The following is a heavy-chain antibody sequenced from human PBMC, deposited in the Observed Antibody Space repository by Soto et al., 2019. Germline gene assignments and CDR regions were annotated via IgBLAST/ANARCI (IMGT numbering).Heavy chain of an antibody. CDR1: GYTLTGYY. CDR3: ARDGDGYNLGY. V-gene: IGHV1-2*04. D-gene: IGHD5-12*01. CDR2: INPNSGGT. Sequence: ASVKISCKASGYTLTGYYMHWVRQAPGQGLEWMGWINPNSGGTNYAQKFQGWVTMTRDTSISTAYMELSRLRSDDTAVYYCARDGDGYNLGYWGQGTLVTVSS. J-gene: IGHJ4*02.